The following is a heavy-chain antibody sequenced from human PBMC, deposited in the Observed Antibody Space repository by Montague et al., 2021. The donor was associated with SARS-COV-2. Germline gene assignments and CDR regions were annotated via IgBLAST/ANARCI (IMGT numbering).Heavy chain of an antibody. J-gene: IGHJ5*01. CDR2: IYYTGNT. D-gene: IGHD2-15*01. V-gene: IGHV4-39*01. CDR3: VRHGGSSCLDS. Sequence: SETLSLTCTVSRGSISGSSNYWGWVRQTPGKGLEWIGSIYYTGNTYYNPSLKSRVTISVDTSKNQFSLSLRSVTAVDTSVYFCVRHGGSSCLDSWGQGTLVIVSP. CDR1: RGSISGSSNY.